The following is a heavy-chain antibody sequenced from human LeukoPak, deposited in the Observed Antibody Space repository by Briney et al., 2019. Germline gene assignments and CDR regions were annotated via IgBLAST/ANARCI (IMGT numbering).Heavy chain of an antibody. CDR3: ARDLGSRSWYNWFDP. J-gene: IGHJ5*02. V-gene: IGHV3-21*01. CDR1: GFTFSSYS. D-gene: IGHD6-13*01. Sequence: GGSLSLSCAASGFTFSSYSMNWVRQPPGKGLEWVSSISSSSSYIYYADSVKGRFIIPRDNAKNSLYLQMNSLRAEDTAVYYCARDLGSRSWYNWFDPWGQGTLVTVSS. CDR2: ISSSSSYI.